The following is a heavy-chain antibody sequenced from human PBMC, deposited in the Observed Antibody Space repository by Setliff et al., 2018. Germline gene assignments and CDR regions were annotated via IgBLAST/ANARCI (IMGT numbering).Heavy chain of an antibody. D-gene: IGHD6-25*01. J-gene: IGHJ3*02. CDR3: ARLGAPASHDAFDI. Sequence: ASVKVSCKASGYSFSTYAMSWIRQAPGQGLEWMGWINTNTGNPSYAQGFTGRFVFSLDTSVSTAYLQISSLKPEDTAMYYCARLGAPASHDAFDIWGQGTMVTVSS. CDR2: INTNTGNP. V-gene: IGHV7-4-1*02. CDR1: GYSFSTYA.